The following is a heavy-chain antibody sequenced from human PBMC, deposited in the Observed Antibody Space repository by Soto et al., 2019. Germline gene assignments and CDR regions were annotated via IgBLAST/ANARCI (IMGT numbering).Heavy chain of an antibody. D-gene: IGHD6-25*01. J-gene: IGHJ5*02. CDR1: GVSIRSSAYH. Sequence: PSEALSLTCAVSGVSIRSSAYHWGWVRQPPGKGLEWLGSGDQSGTTYYNPSLNRRVTISLDTSKIHFSLQVTSATAADTAVYYSVRRMTAAGGWFDAWGQGFPATVS. V-gene: IGHV4-39*02. CDR2: GDQSGTT. CDR3: VRRMTAAGGWFDA.